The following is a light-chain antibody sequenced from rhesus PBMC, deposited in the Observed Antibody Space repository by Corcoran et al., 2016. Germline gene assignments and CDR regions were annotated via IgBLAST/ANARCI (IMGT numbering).Light chain of an antibody. J-gene: IGKJ1*01. CDR2: AAS. CDR3: QQGYSTPRA. CDR1: QGISNA. V-gene: IGKV1-33*02. Sequence: DIQMSQSPSSLSASVGDKVTITCRASQGISNALAWYQQKPGKGPKLLVYAASSLESGVPSRLSGSRSGTDFTLTISSMQTEDFVTYYCQQGYSTPRAFGQGTKVEIK.